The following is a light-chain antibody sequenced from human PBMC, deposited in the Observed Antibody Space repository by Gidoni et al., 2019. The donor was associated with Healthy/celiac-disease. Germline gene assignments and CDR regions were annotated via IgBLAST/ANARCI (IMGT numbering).Light chain of an antibody. V-gene: IGKV4-1*01. CDR2: WAS. CDR3: QQYYSTPRP. CDR1: QSVLYSSNNKNY. J-gene: IGKJ5*01. Sequence: DIVMTQSPDSLSVSLGERATINCKSGQSVLYSSNNKNYLAWYQQKPGKPPKLLIYWASTRESGVPDRFSGSGSGTDFTLTISSLQAEDVAVYYCQQYYSTPRPFGQGTRVEIK.